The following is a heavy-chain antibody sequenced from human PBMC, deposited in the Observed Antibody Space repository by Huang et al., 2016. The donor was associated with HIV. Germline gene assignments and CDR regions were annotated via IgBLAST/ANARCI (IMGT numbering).Heavy chain of an antibody. V-gene: IGHV4-59*01. CDR1: GGSMSSYY. Sequence: QVQLQESGPGLVKPSETLSLTCTVSGGSMSSYYWSWIRQPPGKGLEWIGYIYYSGSPNYNPSRKSRVTISVDTSKNQFSLRLSSVTAADTAVYYCASASIAARRWFDPWGQGSLVTVSS. CDR3: ASASIAARRWFDP. CDR2: IYYSGSP. J-gene: IGHJ5*02. D-gene: IGHD6-6*01.